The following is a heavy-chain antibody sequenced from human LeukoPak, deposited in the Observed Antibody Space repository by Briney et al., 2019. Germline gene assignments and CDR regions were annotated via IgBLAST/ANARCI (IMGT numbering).Heavy chain of an antibody. CDR2: IRESGGTT. Sequence: PGGSLRLSCAASGFTFTSYAMSWVRQAPGKGLGWVSVIRESGGTTYYADSVKGRFTISRDNTKNTLYLQMNSLRAEDTAVYYCAKARLITDFDYWGQGTLVTVSS. CDR3: AKARLITDFDY. V-gene: IGHV3-23*01. CDR1: GFTFTSYA. D-gene: IGHD1-20*01. J-gene: IGHJ4*02.